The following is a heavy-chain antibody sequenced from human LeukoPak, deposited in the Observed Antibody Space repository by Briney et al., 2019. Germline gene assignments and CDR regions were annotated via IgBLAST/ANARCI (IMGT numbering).Heavy chain of an antibody. CDR2: ISGDGDST. V-gene: IGHV3-43*02. J-gene: IGHJ4*02. Sequence: RGSLRLSCAASGFTFGDYAMHWVRQAPGKGLEWVSLISGDGDSTYYADSVKGRFTISRDKYRKSLYLQMNNLRSEDTAFYYCGRGFYSAMVNYWGQGTLVTVSS. D-gene: IGHD5-18*01. CDR3: GRGFYSAMVNY. CDR1: GFTFGDYA.